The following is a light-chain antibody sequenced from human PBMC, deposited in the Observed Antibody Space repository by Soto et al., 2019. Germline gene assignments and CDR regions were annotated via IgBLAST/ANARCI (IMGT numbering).Light chain of an antibody. Sequence: DIQMTQSPSTVSTSVGDRVTITCRASQGISSWLAWYQQRPGKAPKLLIYEASSLQCGVPSRFRGSGSGTDFTLTISCLQSEDFATYYCQQYYSYPRTFGPGTKVDI. CDR1: QGISSW. CDR2: EAS. CDR3: QQYYSYPRT. J-gene: IGKJ3*01. V-gene: IGKV1-12*01.